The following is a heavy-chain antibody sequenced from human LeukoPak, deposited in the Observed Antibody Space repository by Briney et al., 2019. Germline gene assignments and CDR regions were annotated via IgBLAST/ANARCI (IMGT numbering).Heavy chain of an antibody. CDR2: INPSGGST. Sequence: ASVRVSCKASGYTFTSYYMHWVRQAPGQELEWMGIINPSGGSTSYAQKFQGRVTMTRDTSTSTIYMELSSLRSEDTAVYYCARDFLSITMVRGVIPAHYFDYWGQGTLVTVSS. V-gene: IGHV1-46*01. CDR3: ARDFLSITMVRGVIPAHYFDY. CDR1: GYTFTSYY. J-gene: IGHJ4*02. D-gene: IGHD3-10*01.